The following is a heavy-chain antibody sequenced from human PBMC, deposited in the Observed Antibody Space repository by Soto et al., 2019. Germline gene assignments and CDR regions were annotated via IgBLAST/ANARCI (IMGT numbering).Heavy chain of an antibody. D-gene: IGHD2-15*01. V-gene: IGHV1-46*03. CDR3: ARALAGHDAFDI. CDR2: INPSGGST. J-gene: IGHJ3*02. CDR1: GYTFTSYY. Sequence: ASVKVSCKASGYTFTSYYMHWVRQPPGQGLEWMGIINPSGGSTSYAQKFQGRVTMTRDTSTSTVYMELSSLRSEDTAVYYCARALAGHDAFDIWGQGTMVTVSS.